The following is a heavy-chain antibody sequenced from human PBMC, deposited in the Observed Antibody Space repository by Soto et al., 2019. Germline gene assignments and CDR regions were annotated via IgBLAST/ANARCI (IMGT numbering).Heavy chain of an antibody. CDR1: GFTFSSYS. J-gene: IGHJ4*02. CDR2: ISSSSSYI. Sequence: EVQLVESGGGLVKPGGSLRLSCAASGFTFSSYSMNWVRQAPGKGLEWVSSISSSSSYIYYADSVKGRFTISRDNAKNSLYLQMNGLRAEDTAVYYCARDGLGVGYSYGRGRKKATPHDYWGQGTLVTVSS. V-gene: IGHV3-21*01. D-gene: IGHD5-18*01. CDR3: ARDGLGVGYSYGRGRKKATPHDY.